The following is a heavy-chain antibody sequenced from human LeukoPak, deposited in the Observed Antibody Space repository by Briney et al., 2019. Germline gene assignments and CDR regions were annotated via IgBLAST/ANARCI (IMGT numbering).Heavy chain of an antibody. CDR2: IYPGDSDT. D-gene: IGHD3-22*01. CDR1: GYSFTSYW. Sequence: AGESLKISCKGSGYSFTSYWIGWVRQMPGKGLEWMGIIYPGDSDTRYSPSFQGQVTISADKSISTAYLQWSSLKASDTAMYYCATSGRGDSSGYYYGPTNYYFDYWGQGTLVTVSS. V-gene: IGHV5-51*01. CDR3: ATSGRGDSSGYYYGPTNYYFDY. J-gene: IGHJ4*02.